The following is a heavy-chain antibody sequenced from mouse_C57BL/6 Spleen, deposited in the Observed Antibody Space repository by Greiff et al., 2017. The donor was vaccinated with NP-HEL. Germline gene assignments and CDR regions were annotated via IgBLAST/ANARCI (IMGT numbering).Heavy chain of an antibody. D-gene: IGHD4-1*01. V-gene: IGHV1-69*01. Sequence: QVQLQQSGAELVMPGASVKLSCKASGYTFTSYWMHWVKQRPGQGLEWIGEIDPSDSYTNYNQKFKGKSTLTVDKSSSTAYMQLSSLTSEDSAVYYCARSDWDVGFAYWGQGTLVTVSA. CDR2: IDPSDSYT. J-gene: IGHJ3*01. CDR3: ARSDWDVGFAY. CDR1: GYTFTSYW.